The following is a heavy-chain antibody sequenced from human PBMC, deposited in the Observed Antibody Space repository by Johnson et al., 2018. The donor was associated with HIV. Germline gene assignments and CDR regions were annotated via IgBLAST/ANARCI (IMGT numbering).Heavy chain of an antibody. J-gene: IGHJ3*01. CDR1: EFTFSYYW. CDR3: ARGDRGGFDL. CDR2: IHNDGRRT. Sequence: VQLVESGGGLIQPGGSLTLSCEGSEFTFSYYWMHWVRQAPGKGPVWVSHIHNDGRRTTYADSVKGRFTISRDNAKNRVDLQMDNLRVEDTAVYYCARGDRGGFDLWGQGTMVTVSS. D-gene: IGHD1-14*01. V-gene: IGHV3-74*01.